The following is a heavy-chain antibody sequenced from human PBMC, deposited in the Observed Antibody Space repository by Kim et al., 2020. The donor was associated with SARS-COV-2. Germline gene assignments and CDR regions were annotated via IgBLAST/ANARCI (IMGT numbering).Heavy chain of an antibody. CDR1: GGSFSGYY. J-gene: IGHJ4*02. D-gene: IGHD6-13*01. CDR2: INHSGST. V-gene: IGHV4-34*01. Sequence: SETLSLTCAVYGGSFSGYYWSWIRQPPGKGLEWIGEINHSGSTNYNPSLKSRVTISVDTSKNQFSLKLSSVTAADTAVYYCNTIAAAGSDYWGQGTLVTVSS. CDR3: NTIAAAGSDY.